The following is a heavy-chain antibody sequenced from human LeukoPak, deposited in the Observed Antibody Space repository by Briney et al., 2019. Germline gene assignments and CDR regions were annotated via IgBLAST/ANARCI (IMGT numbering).Heavy chain of an antibody. D-gene: IGHD3-10*01. Sequence: PGGSLRLSCAASGFTFTSAWMNWVRRAPGKGLEWVGHIKPKTEGGTTDYAAPVKGRFTISRDDSKSTLHLQMDSLKTEDTAVYFCTRGHYGRWGQGTLVTVSS. CDR2: IKPKTEGGTT. J-gene: IGHJ4*02. CDR1: GFTFTSAW. V-gene: IGHV3-15*01. CDR3: TRGHYGR.